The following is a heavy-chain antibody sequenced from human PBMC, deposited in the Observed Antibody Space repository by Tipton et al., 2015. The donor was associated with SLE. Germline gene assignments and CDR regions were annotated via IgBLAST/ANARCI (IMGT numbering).Heavy chain of an antibody. CDR1: GGSTSNYY. V-gene: IGHV4-59*12. Sequence: GLVKPSETLSLTCTVSGGSTSNYYWSWIRQPPGKGLEWIGYVYYSGSTMYNSSLRSRVTMAVDTSKNQFSLRMSSVTAADTAVYYCARDSYYTFWSGWGIDYWGQGFLVTVSS. CDR2: VYYSGST. J-gene: IGHJ4*02. CDR3: ARDSYYTFWSGWGIDY. D-gene: IGHD3-3*01.